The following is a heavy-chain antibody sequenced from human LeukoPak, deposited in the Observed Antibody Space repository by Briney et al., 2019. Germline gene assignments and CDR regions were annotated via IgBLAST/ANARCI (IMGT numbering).Heavy chain of an antibody. D-gene: IGHD3-22*01. CDR1: GFIFNNYG. V-gene: IGHV3-23*01. CDR2: ISNDGGGT. Sequence: GGSLRLSCSASGFIFNNYGLMWVRQAPGKGLEWVSAISNDGGGTTYADFVKGRFTISRDNSKNTLSLQMNSLRPEDTALYYCAKGNSAYFADLWGQGTVVTVSS. CDR3: AKGNSAYFADL. J-gene: IGHJ5*02.